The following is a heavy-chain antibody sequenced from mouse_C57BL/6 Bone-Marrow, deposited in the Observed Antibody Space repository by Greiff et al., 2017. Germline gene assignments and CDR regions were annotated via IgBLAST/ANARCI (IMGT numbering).Heavy chain of an antibody. CDR2: ISNGGGST. J-gene: IGHJ4*01. D-gene: IGHD3-3*01. Sequence: DVKLVESGGGLVQPGGSLKLSCAASGFTFSDYYMYWVRQTPEKRLEWVAYISNGGGSTYYPDTVKGRFTISRDNAKNTLYLQMSRLKSEDTAMYYCARHQTDYDLGHYAMDYWGQGTSVTVSS. V-gene: IGHV5-12*01. CDR1: GFTFSDYY. CDR3: ARHQTDYDLGHYAMDY.